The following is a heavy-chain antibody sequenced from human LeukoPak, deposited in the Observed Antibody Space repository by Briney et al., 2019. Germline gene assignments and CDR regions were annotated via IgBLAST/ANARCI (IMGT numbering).Heavy chain of an antibody. CDR2: ISAYNGNT. CDR1: GYTFTSYG. Sequence: GASVKVSCKASGYTFTSYGISWVRQAPGQGLEWMGWISAYNGNTNYAQKLQGRVTMTTDTSTSTAYMDLRSLRSDDTAVYYCARVHRDSSSWYFLYYYYYMDVWGKGTTVTVSS. J-gene: IGHJ6*03. D-gene: IGHD6-13*01. V-gene: IGHV1-18*01. CDR3: ARVHRDSSSWYFLYYYYYMDV.